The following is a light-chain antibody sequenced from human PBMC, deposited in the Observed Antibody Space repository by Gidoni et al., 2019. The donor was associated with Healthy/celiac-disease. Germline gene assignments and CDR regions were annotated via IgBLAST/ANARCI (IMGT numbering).Light chain of an antibody. CDR3: QQSYSTPPT. V-gene: IGKV1-39*01. CDR2: AAS. CDR1: QSISSY. J-gene: IGKJ4*01. Sequence: EIQMSQTTSSLSASVGDRVTITCRASQSISSYLNWYQQKPGKAPKLLIYAASSLQSGVPSRFSGSGSGTDFTLTISSLQPEDFATYYCQQSYSTPPTFGGGTKVEIK.